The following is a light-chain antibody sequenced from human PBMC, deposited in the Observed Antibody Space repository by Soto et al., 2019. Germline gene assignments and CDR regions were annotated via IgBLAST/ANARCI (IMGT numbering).Light chain of an antibody. V-gene: IGLV2-14*01. Sequence: QSALAQPASVSGSPGQSITISCTGTSSDVGGYNYVSWYQQHPGKAPKLMIYEVSNRPSGVSNRFSGSKSGNTASLTISGLQAEDEADYYCSSYTRSSNRLFGIGTKVTV. CDR3: SSYTRSSNRL. CDR2: EVS. J-gene: IGLJ1*01. CDR1: SSDVGGYNY.